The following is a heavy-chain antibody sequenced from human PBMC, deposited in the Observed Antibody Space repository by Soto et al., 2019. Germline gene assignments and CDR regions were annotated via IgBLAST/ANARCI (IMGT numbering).Heavy chain of an antibody. CDR3: ARGAPILTSRAHNNWFDP. CDR2: ISAYNGNT. J-gene: IGHJ5*02. Sequence: QVQLVQSGAEVKKPGASVKVSCKASGYTFTSYGISWVRQAPGQGLEWMGWISAYNGNTNYAQKLQGRVTMTTDTSTSTAFMELRSLRSDDTAVYYCARGAPILTSRAHNNWFDPWGQGTLVTVFS. CDR1: GYTFTSYG. V-gene: IGHV1-18*01. D-gene: IGHD3-3*01.